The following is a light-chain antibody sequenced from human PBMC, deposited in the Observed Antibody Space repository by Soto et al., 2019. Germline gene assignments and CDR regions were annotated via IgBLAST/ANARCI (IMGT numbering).Light chain of an antibody. V-gene: IGKV3-20*01. Sequence: IVLTQSPGTLSLSPGERATLSCRASQSVTTQLAWYQQKPGQAPRLIIHGASSRATGVPDRITGSGSGTDFTLSISRLEPEDFAVYYCQQYGGSTRKFGQGTKVEIK. J-gene: IGKJ1*01. CDR3: QQYGGSTRK. CDR2: GAS. CDR1: QSVTTQ.